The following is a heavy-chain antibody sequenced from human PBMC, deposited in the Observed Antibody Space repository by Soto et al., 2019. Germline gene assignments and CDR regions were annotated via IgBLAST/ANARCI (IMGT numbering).Heavy chain of an antibody. CDR1: GGSISSYY. D-gene: IGHD1-20*01. J-gene: IGHJ5*02. CDR2: IYTSGST. V-gene: IGHV4-4*07. CDR3: ASDRENNWNRNWFDP. Sequence: SETLSLTCTVSGGSISSYYWSWIRQPAGKGLEWIGRIYTSGSTNYNPSLKSRVTMSVDTSKNQFSLKLSSVTAADTAVYYCASDRENNWNRNWFDPWGQGNLVTVSS.